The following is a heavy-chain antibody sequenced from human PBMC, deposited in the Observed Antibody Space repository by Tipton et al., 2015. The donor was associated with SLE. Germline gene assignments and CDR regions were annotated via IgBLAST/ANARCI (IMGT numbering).Heavy chain of an antibody. V-gene: IGHV4-34*09. J-gene: IGHJ6*03. CDR2: INHSGST. CDR1: GGSFSGYY. D-gene: IGHD3-3*01. CDR3: ARAIFGVVIRPRYYYYMDV. Sequence: TLSLTCAVYGGSFSGYYWSWIRHPPGKGLEWIGEINHSGSTNYNPSLKSRVTISVDTSKNQFSLKLSSVTAADTAVYYCARAIFGVVIRPRYYYYMDVWGKGTTVTVSS.